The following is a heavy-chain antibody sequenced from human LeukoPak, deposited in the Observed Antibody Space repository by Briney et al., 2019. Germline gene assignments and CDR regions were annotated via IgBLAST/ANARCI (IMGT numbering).Heavy chain of an antibody. J-gene: IGHJ5*02. V-gene: IGHV4-31*03. D-gene: IGHD3-10*01. CDR1: GGSISSGGYY. CDR2: IYYSGST. CDR3: AREGYYGSGSSDP. Sequence: SETLSLTCTVSGGSISSGGYYWSWIRQHPGKGLEWIGYIYYSGSTYYNPSLKSRVTISVDTSKNQFSLKLSSVTAADTAVYYCAREGYYGSGSSDPWGQGTLVTVSS.